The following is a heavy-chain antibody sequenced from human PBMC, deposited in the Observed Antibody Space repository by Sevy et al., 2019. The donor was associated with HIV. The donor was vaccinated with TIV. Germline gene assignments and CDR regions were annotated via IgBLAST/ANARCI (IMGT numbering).Heavy chain of an antibody. Sequence: SETLSFTCTVSGGSISSYYWSWIRQPPGKGLEWIGYIYYSGSTNYNPSLKSRVTISVDTSKNQISLKLSSVTAADTAVYYCAAGTTSGPLYYYYYMDVWGNGTTVTVSS. J-gene: IGHJ6*03. CDR2: IYYSGST. V-gene: IGHV4-59*01. D-gene: IGHD1-7*01. CDR3: AAGTTSGPLYYYYYMDV. CDR1: GGSISSYY.